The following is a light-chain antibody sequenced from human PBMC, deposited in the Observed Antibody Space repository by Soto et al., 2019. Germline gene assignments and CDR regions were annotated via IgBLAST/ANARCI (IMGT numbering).Light chain of an antibody. Sequence: EIVLTQSPGTLSLSPGERATLSCRASQSVSSSYLAWYQQKPGQAPRLLIYGASSRATGIPDRFSGSGSGTDFTLTISRLEPEDFAVYYCQQYGSSPRGFFGPGTKVDI. CDR2: GAS. CDR3: QQYGSSPRGF. V-gene: IGKV3-20*01. CDR1: QSVSSSY. J-gene: IGKJ3*01.